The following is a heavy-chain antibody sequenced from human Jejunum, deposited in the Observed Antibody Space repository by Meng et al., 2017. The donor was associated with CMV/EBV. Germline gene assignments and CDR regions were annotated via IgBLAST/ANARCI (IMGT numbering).Heavy chain of an antibody. CDR2: ITSSSSTI. Sequence: SGFTFSSYSMNWVRQAPGKGLEWVGYITSSSSTIYYADSVKGRFTISRDNAKNSLYLQINSLRPEDTAVFYCAKEEGTGSTPDCWGQGTLVTVSS. V-gene: IGHV3-48*04. CDR1: GFTFSSYS. J-gene: IGHJ4*02. CDR3: AKEEGTGSTPDC. D-gene: IGHD1-26*01.